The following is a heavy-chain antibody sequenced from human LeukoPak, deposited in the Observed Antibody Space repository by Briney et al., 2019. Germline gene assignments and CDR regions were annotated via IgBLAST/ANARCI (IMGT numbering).Heavy chain of an antibody. D-gene: IGHD3-3*01. J-gene: IGHJ5*02. V-gene: IGHV4-61*02. CDR1: GGSISSGSYY. CDR3: ARGPRRGYDFWSGLNWFDP. Sequence: SETLSLTCTVSGGSISSGSYYWSCIRQPAGKGLECIGRIYTSGSTNYNPSLKSRVTISVNTSKNQFSLKLSSVTAADTAVYYCARGPRRGYDFWSGLNWFDPSGQGTLVTVSS. CDR2: IYTSGST.